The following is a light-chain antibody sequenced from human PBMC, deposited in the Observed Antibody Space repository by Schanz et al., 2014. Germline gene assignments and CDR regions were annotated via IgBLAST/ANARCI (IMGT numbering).Light chain of an antibody. CDR1: SSDVGGYNY. Sequence: QSALTQPASVSGSPGQSLTISCTGTSSDVGGYNYVSWYQQHPGKAPKLMIYDVTNRPSGVSNRFSGSKSGNTASLTISGLQAEDDADYYCSSYTSSSTSVVFGGGTKLTVL. V-gene: IGLV2-14*03. CDR2: DVT. CDR3: SSYTSSSTSVV. J-gene: IGLJ2*01.